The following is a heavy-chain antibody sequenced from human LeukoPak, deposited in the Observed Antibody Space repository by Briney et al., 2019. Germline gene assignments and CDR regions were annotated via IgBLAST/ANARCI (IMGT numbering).Heavy chain of an antibody. D-gene: IGHD4-17*01. CDR1: GYTFTGYY. V-gene: IGHV1-2*02. Sequence: ASVKVSCKASGYTFTGYYMHWVRQAPGQGLEWMGWINPNGGGTNYAQKFQGRVTMTRDTSISTAYMELSRLRSDDTAVYYCARDRYGDYVGSSAFDIWGQGTMVTVSS. J-gene: IGHJ3*02. CDR3: ARDRYGDYVGSSAFDI. CDR2: INPNGGGT.